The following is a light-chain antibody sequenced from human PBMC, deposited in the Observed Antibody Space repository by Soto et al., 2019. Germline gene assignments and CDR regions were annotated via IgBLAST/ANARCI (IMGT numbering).Light chain of an antibody. J-gene: IGLJ1*01. CDR2: DVT. CDR1: SSDVGGYDY. CDR3: TSYTSRSTYV. Sequence: QSALTQPASVSGSPGQSITVSCTGTSSDVGGYDYVSWYQQHPGNAPKLLISDVTNRPSGVSNRFSGSKSGNTASLTISGLQTEDGANYYCTSYTSRSTYVFGTGPKAPVL. V-gene: IGLV2-14*01.